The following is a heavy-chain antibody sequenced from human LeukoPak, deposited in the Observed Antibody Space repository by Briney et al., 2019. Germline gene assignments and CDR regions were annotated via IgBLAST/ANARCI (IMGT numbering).Heavy chain of an antibody. CDR3: ARESGFGELFPYAFDI. J-gene: IGHJ3*02. D-gene: IGHD3-10*01. Sequence: SGGSLRLSCAASGFTVSNNYMSWVRQATGKGLEWVSVLYSGGNTYYTDSVKGRFAISRDYSRNTVYLQMNSLRAEDTAVYYCARESGFGELFPYAFDIWGQGTVVTVSS. CDR1: GFTVSNNY. CDR2: LYSGGNT. V-gene: IGHV3-53*01.